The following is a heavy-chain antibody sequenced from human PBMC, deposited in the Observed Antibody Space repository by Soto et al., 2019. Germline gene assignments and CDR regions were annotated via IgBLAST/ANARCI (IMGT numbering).Heavy chain of an antibody. CDR2: IYYSGST. D-gene: IGHD6-19*01. CDR1: GGSISSSSYY. J-gene: IGHJ6*02. V-gene: IGHV4-39*01. CDR3: ARQRVIAVAGDDYYYYGMDV. Sequence: SETLSLTCTVSGGSISSSSYYWGWIRQPPGKGLEWIGSIYYSGSTYYNPSLKSRVTISVDTSKNQFSLKLSSVTAADTAVYYCARQRVIAVAGDDYYYYGMDVWGQGTTVTVSS.